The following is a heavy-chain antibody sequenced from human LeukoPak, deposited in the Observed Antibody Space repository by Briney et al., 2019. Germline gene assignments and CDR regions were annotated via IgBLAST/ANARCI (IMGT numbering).Heavy chain of an antibody. J-gene: IGHJ6*02. Sequence: ASVKVSCKASGYTFTSYGISWVRQAPGQGLEWMGWISAYNGNTNYAQKLQGRVTMTTDTSTSTAYMELRSLRSDDTAAYYCARGTYYDILTGYYYYGMDVWGQGTTVTVSS. D-gene: IGHD3-9*01. CDR2: ISAYNGNT. CDR3: ARGTYYDILTGYYYYGMDV. CDR1: GYTFTSYG. V-gene: IGHV1-18*01.